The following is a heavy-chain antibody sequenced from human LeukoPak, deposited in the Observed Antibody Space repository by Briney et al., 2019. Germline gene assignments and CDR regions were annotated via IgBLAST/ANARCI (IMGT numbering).Heavy chain of an antibody. V-gene: IGHV4-4*07. CDR2: IYTSGST. CDR1: GGSISSYY. CDR3: ATGGSTKRLYYYYYMDV. D-gene: IGHD2-2*01. Sequence: SETLSLTCTVSGGSISSYYWSWIRQPAGKGLEWIGRIYTSGSTNYNPSLKSRVTMSVDTSKNQFSLKLNSVTAADTAVYYCATGGSTKRLYYYYYMDVWGKGTTVTVSS. J-gene: IGHJ6*03.